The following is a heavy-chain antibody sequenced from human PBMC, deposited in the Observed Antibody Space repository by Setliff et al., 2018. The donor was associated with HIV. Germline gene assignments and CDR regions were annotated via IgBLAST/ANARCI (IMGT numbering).Heavy chain of an antibody. V-gene: IGHV1-18*04. Sequence: ASVKVSCKTSGYSFADYGITWVRQAPGQGLEWMGWISTYNGNTNYAQKLQGRVTMTSEISTRTAYMEVRSLRSDDTAVYYCARGPFRAHPLGGYPDYWGQGTLVTVSS. CDR2: ISTYNGNT. CDR3: ARGPFRAHPLGGYPDY. D-gene: IGHD3-16*02. CDR1: GYSFADYG. J-gene: IGHJ4*02.